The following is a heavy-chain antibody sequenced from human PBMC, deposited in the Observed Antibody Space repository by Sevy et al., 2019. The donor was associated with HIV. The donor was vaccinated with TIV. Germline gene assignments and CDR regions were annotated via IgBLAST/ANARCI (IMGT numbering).Heavy chain of an antibody. D-gene: IGHD4-17*01. J-gene: IGHJ4*02. CDR2: ISYDGSNK. CDR3: ARDYGGNSDAFDY. V-gene: IGHV3-30-3*01. CDR1: GFTFSSYA. Sequence: GGCLRLSCAASGFTFSSYAMHWVRQAPGKGLEWVAVISYDGSNKYYADSVKGRFTISRDNSKNSLYLQMNSLRAEDTAVYYCARDYGGNSDAFDYWGQGTLVTVSS.